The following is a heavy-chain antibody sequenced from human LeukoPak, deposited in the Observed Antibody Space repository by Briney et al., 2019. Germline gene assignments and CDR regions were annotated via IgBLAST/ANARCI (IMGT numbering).Heavy chain of an antibody. CDR1: GFTVSNNY. V-gene: IGHV3-23*01. J-gene: IGHJ6*02. D-gene: IGHD1-26*01. CDR2: ITASGGST. Sequence: QPGGSLRLSCTASGFTVSNNYMTWVRQAPGKGLEWVSGITASGGSTYYTDSVKGRFTISRDNSKNTLFMQMNSLRDEDTALYYCAKYVGQSGSNYYGLDVWGQGTAVTVSS. CDR3: AKYVGQSGSNYYGLDV.